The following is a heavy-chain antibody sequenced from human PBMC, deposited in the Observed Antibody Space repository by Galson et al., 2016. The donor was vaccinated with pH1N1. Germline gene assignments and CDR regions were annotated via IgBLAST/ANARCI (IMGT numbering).Heavy chain of an antibody. Sequence: SLRLSCAASGFKFEDYVMHWVRQAPGKGLEWVSGINWNSGTIAYADSVKGRFTISRNNAENSLYLAMNSLRPEDAALYYCAKERYSVSWSRCPFDYWGQGTLVSVSS. CDR1: GFKFEDYV. V-gene: IGHV3-9*01. J-gene: IGHJ4*02. D-gene: IGHD6-13*01. CDR3: AKERYSVSWSRCPFDY. CDR2: INWNSGTI.